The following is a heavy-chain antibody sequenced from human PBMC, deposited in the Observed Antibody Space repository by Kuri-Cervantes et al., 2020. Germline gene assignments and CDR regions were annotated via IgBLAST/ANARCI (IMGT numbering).Heavy chain of an antibody. Sequence: SETLSLTCTVSGGSISSSSYYWGWIRQPPGKGLEWIGSIYYSGSTYYNPSLKSRVTISVDTSKNQFSLKLSSVTAADTAVFYCARRSYYSNYFDYWGQGTLVTVSS. CDR2: IYYSGST. V-gene: IGHV4-39*01. J-gene: IGHJ4*02. D-gene: IGHD1-26*01. CDR3: ARRSYYSNYFDY. CDR1: GGSISSSSYY.